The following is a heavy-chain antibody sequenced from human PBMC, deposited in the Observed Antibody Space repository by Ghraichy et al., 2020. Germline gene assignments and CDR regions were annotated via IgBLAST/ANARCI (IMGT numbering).Heavy chain of an antibody. CDR2: ISSSSSYI. V-gene: IGHV3-21*01. D-gene: IGHD3-3*01. J-gene: IGHJ6*02. CDR3: ARDTSTPRYYDFWSGGYTKIYYGMDV. CDR1: GFTFSSYS. Sequence: GGSLRLSCATSGFTFSSYSMNWVRQAPGKGLEWVSSISSSSSYIYYADSVKGRFTISRDNAKNSLYLQMNSLRAEDTAVYYCARDTSTPRYYDFWSGGYTKIYYGMDVWGQGTTVTVSS.